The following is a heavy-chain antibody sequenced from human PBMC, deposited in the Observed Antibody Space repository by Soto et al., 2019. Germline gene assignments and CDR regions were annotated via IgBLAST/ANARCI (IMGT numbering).Heavy chain of an antibody. V-gene: IGHV1-3*01. CDR1: GYTFTGYA. CDR3: ARGYCSSTSCQYYFDY. J-gene: IGHJ4*02. Sequence: QVHLVQSEAEVKKPGASVKISCRASGYTFTGYAIHWVRQAPGQRLEWMGWINGGNGDSKYSQKFQGRVTITRDTSASTAYMDLTSLGSEDTAVYHCARGYCSSTSCQYYFDYWGQGTPVTGSS. CDR2: INGGNGDS. D-gene: IGHD2-2*01.